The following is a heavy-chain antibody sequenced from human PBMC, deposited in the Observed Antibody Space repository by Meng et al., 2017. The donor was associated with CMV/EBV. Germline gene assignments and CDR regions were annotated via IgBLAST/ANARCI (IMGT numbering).Heavy chain of an antibody. Sequence: GGSLGLSCTASGFTFGDYAMSWVRQAPGKGLEWVGFIRSKAYGGTTEYAASVKGRFTISRDDSKSIAYLQMNSLKTEDTAVYYCMSTMVRGVITFDYWGQGTLVTDSS. J-gene: IGHJ4*02. CDR1: GFTFGDYA. V-gene: IGHV3-49*04. CDR3: MSTMVRGVITFDY. D-gene: IGHD3-10*01. CDR2: IRSKAYGGTT.